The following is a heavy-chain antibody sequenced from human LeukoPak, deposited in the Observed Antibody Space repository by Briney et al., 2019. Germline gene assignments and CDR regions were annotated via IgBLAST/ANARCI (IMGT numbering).Heavy chain of an antibody. CDR3: ASGWGGHFDY. CDR1: GDSVSSNSAA. Sequence: SQNLSLTCAISGDSVSSNSAAWNWIRQSASRGLEFLGRTYYRSKWYNDYALSVKSRVTINPDTSKNQFSLQLNSVTPDDTAVYYCASGWGGHFDYWGQGTLVTVSS. V-gene: IGHV6-1*01. J-gene: IGHJ4*02. CDR2: TYYRSKWYN. D-gene: IGHD3-16*01.